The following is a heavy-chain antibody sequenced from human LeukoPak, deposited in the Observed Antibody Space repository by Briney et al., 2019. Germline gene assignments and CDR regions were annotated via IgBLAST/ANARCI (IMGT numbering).Heavy chain of an antibody. CDR3: AKSGGSSWYLYYYYYMDV. Sequence: GGALRLSSAPPVFTLSSSSTKWVCEGLGERVGRVSSISSSSSYIYYADSLKGRFTISRDNAKNSLYLQMNSLRAEDTAVYYCAKSGGSSWYLYYYYYMDVWGKGTTVTVSS. J-gene: IGHJ6*03. CDR1: VFTLSSSS. D-gene: IGHD6-13*01. V-gene: IGHV3-21*01. CDR2: ISSSSSYI.